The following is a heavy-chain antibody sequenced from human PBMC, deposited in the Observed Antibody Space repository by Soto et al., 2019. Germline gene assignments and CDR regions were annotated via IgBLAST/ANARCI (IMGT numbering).Heavy chain of an antibody. CDR1: GGSISSGGYS. V-gene: IGHV4-30-2*01. D-gene: IGHD2-15*01. Sequence: SETLSLTCAVSGGSISSGGYSWSWIRQPPGKGLEWIGYIYHSGSTYYNPSLKSRVTISVDRSKNQFSLKLSSVTAADTAVYYCARAPRVANRFDPWGQGTLVTVSS. CDR2: IYHSGST. J-gene: IGHJ5*02. CDR3: ARAPRVANRFDP.